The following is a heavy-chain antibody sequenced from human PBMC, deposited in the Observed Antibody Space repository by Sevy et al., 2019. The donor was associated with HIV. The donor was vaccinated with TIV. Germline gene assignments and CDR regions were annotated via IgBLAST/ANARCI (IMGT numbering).Heavy chain of an antibody. D-gene: IGHD6-19*01. V-gene: IGHV3-21*01. CDR3: ARDPGIAVAGTVY. Sequence: GGSLRLSCAASGFTFSSYSMNWVRQAPVKGLEWVSSISSSSSYIYYADSVKGRFTISRDNAKNSLYPQMNSLRDEATAVYYCARDPGIAVAGTVYWGQGTLVTVSS. J-gene: IGHJ4*02. CDR2: ISSSSSYI. CDR1: GFTFSSYS.